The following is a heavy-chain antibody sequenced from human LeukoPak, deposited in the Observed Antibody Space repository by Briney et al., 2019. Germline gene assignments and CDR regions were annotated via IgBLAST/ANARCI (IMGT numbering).Heavy chain of an antibody. J-gene: IGHJ4*02. Sequence: ASVKVSCKASGYTFTSYYMHWVRQAPGQGLEWMGIINPSGGSTSYAQKFQGRVTMTRDTSISTAYMELSRLRSDDTAVYYCARGEEMTTVVTDYFDYWGQGTLVTVSS. V-gene: IGHV1-46*01. CDR2: INPSGGST. D-gene: IGHD4-23*01. CDR1: GYTFTSYY. CDR3: ARGEEMTTVVTDYFDY.